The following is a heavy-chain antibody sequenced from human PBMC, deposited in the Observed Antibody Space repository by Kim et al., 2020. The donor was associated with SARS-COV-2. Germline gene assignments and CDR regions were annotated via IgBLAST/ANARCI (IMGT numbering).Heavy chain of an antibody. CDR1: GYTFTSYG. Sequence: ASVKVSCKASGYTFTSYGISWVRQAPGQGLEWMGWISAYNGNTNYAQKLQGRVTMTTDTSTSTAYMELRSLRSDDTAVYYCARDRGPMVRGAHGGWFDPWGQGTLVTVSS. CDR2: ISAYNGNT. J-gene: IGHJ5*02. D-gene: IGHD3-10*01. V-gene: IGHV1-18*01. CDR3: ARDRGPMVRGAHGGWFDP.